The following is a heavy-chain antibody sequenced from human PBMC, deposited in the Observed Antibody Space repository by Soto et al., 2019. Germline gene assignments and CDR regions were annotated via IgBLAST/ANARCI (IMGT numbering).Heavy chain of an antibody. CDR3: ARGRVYSGYDLNDY. CDR2: IIPILGIA. V-gene: IGHV1-69*02. D-gene: IGHD5-12*01. CDR1: GGTFSSYT. J-gene: IGHJ4*02. Sequence: QVQLVQSGAEVKKPGSSVKVSCKASGGTFSSYTISWVRQTPGQGLEWMGRIIPILGIANYAQKFQGRVTITADKSTSTAYMELSSLRSEDTAVYYCARGRVYSGYDLNDYWGQGTLVTVSS.